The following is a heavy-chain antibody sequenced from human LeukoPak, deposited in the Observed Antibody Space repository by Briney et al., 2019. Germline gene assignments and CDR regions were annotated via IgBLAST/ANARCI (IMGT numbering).Heavy chain of an antibody. CDR1: GFTFSSYS. J-gene: IGHJ4*02. D-gene: IGHD3-10*01. CDR2: ISSSSSYI. Sequence: GGSLRLSCAASGFTFSSYSMNWVRQAPGKGLEWVSSISSSSSYIYYADSVKGRFTISRDNAKNSLYLQMNSLRAEDTAVYYCARGSGITMVRGVICAYWGQGTLVTVSS. V-gene: IGHV3-21*01. CDR3: ARGSGITMVRGVICAY.